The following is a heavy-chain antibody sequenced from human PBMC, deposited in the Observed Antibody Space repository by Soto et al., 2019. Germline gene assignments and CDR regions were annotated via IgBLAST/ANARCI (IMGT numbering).Heavy chain of an antibody. V-gene: IGHV3-64*01. Sequence: GGSLRLCCVASGFTFSSYAMHWVRQAPGKGLEYVSAISSNGGSTYYANSVKGRFTISRDNSKNTLYLQMGSLRAEDMAVYYCARGQGGGITIFGVVIPYFDYWGQGTLVTVSS. D-gene: IGHD3-3*01. CDR2: ISSNGGST. CDR3: ARGQGGGITIFGVVIPYFDY. CDR1: GFTFSSYA. J-gene: IGHJ4*02.